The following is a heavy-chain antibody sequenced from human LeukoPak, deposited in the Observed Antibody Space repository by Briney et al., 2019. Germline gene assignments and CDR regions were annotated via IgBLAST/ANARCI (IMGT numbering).Heavy chain of an antibody. J-gene: IGHJ4*02. CDR1: GASISSYY. CDR3: AGYCSGGSCADS. V-gene: IGHV4-59*08. CDR2: IHYSGNT. Sequence: PSETLSLTCTVSGASISSYYWTWIRQPPGKGLEWIGYIHYSGNTKWNPSLKSRVTMSIDTSKNQVSLQLNSVTAADTAVYYCAGYCSGGSCADSWGQGTLVTVSS. D-gene: IGHD2-15*01.